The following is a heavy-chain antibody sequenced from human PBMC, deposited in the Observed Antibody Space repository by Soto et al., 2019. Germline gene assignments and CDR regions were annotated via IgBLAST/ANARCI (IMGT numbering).Heavy chain of an antibody. V-gene: IGHV1-69*01. CDR1: GGTFSNYA. D-gene: IGHD3-22*01. CDR2: FIPKYNTA. J-gene: IGHJ5*02. Sequence: QVHLVQSGAEVKKPGSSVKLSCKASGGTFSNYAVSWVRQVPGQGLEWIGGFIPKYNTANYAEKFRGRLTITADESTTKAYMELSSLTLKDTATYYCARDGSGIDSSETYYRFDPWGQGTLVTVSS. CDR3: ARDGSGIDSSETYYRFDP.